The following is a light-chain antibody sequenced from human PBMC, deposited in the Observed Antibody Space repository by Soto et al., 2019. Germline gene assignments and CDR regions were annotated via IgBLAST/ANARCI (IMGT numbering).Light chain of an antibody. V-gene: IGKV1-5*01. Sequence: DIHMTQSPSTLSASVGDRVTITCRASQSISNWLAWFQQKPGKAPKLLIYDASSLESGVPSRFSGSGFGTEFTLTISSLQHEDFATYFCQQYNSYLSTFGQGTNVDIK. CDR3: QQYNSYLST. CDR1: QSISNW. CDR2: DAS. J-gene: IGKJ1*01.